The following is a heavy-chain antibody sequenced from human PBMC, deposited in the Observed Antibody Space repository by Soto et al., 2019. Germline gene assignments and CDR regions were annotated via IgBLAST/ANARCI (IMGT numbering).Heavy chain of an antibody. J-gene: IGHJ3*01. V-gene: IGHV4-39*01. Sequence: SETLSLTCTVSGGSISSSSYYWGWIRQPPGKGLEWIGSIFYSGSTYYNPSLKSRVTISVDTSKNQFSLKLSSVTAADTAVYYCATWHFPLIGFDVWGLGTMVTVSS. CDR3: ATWHFPLIGFDV. CDR1: GGSISSSSYY. D-gene: IGHD3-3*02. CDR2: IFYSGST.